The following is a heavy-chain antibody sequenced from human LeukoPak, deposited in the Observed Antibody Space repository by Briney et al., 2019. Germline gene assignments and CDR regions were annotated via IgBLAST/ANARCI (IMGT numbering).Heavy chain of an antibody. CDR3: AGDYYDSSGYYWSGDDYYYYMDV. Sequence: SVKVSCKASGGTFSSYAISRVRQAPGQGLEWMGRIIPIFGTANYAQKFQGRVTITADKSTSTAYMELSSLRSEDTAVYYCAGDYYDSSGYYWSGDDYYYYMDVWGKGTTVTVSS. J-gene: IGHJ6*03. CDR1: GGTFSSYA. V-gene: IGHV1-69*06. CDR2: IIPIFGTA. D-gene: IGHD3-22*01.